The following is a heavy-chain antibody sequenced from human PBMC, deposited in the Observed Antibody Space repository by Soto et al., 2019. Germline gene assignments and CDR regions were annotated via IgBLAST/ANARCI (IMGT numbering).Heavy chain of an antibody. CDR2: ISWNSGSI. CDR1: GFIFDDYA. Sequence: SLRLSCAASGFIFDDYAMHLVRQAPGKGLEWVSGISWNSGSIGYADSVKGRFTISRDNAKNSLYLQMNSLRAEDTALYYCAKELYAYFDYWGQGTLVTVSS. D-gene: IGHD2-2*02. CDR3: AKELYAYFDY. V-gene: IGHV3-9*01. J-gene: IGHJ4*02.